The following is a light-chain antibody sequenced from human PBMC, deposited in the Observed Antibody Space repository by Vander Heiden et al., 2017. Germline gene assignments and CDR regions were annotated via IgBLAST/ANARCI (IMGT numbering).Light chain of an antibody. V-gene: IGLV2-23*02. Sequence: SALTQPASVSGSPGQSISISCPGTSSDVGRYDFVSWYQQHPDKAPKLMIFEVTQRPSGVSNRFSASKSGNRASLTISGLQAEDEADYYCCSYAGGRTWVFGGGTKLTVL. J-gene: IGLJ3*02. CDR3: CSYAGGRTWV. CDR1: SSDVGRYDF. CDR2: EVT.